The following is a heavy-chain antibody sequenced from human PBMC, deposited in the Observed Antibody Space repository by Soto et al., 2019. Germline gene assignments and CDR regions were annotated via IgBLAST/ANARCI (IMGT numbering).Heavy chain of an antibody. CDR3: AKDRGAGYSYGFVDY. D-gene: IGHD5-18*01. J-gene: IGHJ4*02. Sequence: GGSLRLSCAASGFTFSSYGMHWVRQAPGKGLEWVAVISYDGSNKYYADSVKGRFTISRDNSKNTLYLQMNSLRAEDTAVYYCAKDRGAGYSYGFVDYWGQGTLVTVSS. CDR2: ISYDGSNK. CDR1: GFTFSSYG. V-gene: IGHV3-30*18.